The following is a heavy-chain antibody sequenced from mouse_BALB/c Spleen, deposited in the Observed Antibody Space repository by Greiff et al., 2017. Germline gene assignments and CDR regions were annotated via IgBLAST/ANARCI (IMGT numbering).Heavy chain of an antibody. CDR1: GFNIKDTY. Sequence: VQLQQSGAELVKPGASVKLSCTASGFNIKDTYMHWVKQRPEQGLEWIGRIDPANGNTKYDPKFQGKATITADTSSNTAYLQLSSLTSEDAAVYYCARRYLYAMDYWGQGTSVTVSS. CDR3: ARRYLYAMDY. J-gene: IGHJ4*01. D-gene: IGHD2-14*01. CDR2: IDPANGNT. V-gene: IGHV14-3*02.